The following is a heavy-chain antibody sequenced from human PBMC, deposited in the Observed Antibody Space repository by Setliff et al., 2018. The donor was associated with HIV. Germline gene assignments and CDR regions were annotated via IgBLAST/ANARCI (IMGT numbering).Heavy chain of an antibody. CDR3: ARGADYYDTSDSGEDAFDI. CDR2: IIPIFGTA. Sequence: SVKVSCKASGGTFSSYATSWVRQAPGQGLEWMGGIIPIFGTANYAQKFQGRVTITADESTSTAYMELSSLRSEDTAVYYCARGADYYDTSDSGEDAFDIWGQGTMVTVSS. D-gene: IGHD3-22*01. V-gene: IGHV1-69*13. CDR1: GGTFSSYA. J-gene: IGHJ3*02.